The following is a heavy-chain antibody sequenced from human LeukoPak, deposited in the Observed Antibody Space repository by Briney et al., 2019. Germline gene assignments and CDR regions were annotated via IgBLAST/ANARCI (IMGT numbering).Heavy chain of an antibody. Sequence: SETLSLTCTVSGGSISSSGYYWAWIRQPPGKGLEWIGSIYYSGSTYYNPSLKSRVTISVDTSKNQFSLKLSSVTAADTAVYYCARLSPSSWLDYWGQGTLVTVSS. J-gene: IGHJ4*02. CDR1: GGSISSSGYY. CDR2: IYYSGST. V-gene: IGHV4-39*01. D-gene: IGHD6-13*01. CDR3: ARLSPSSWLDY.